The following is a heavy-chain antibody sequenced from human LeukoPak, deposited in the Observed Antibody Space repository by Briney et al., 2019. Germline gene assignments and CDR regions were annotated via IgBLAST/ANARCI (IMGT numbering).Heavy chain of an antibody. Sequence: PSETLSLTCAVSGGSISSSNWWSWVRQPPGKGLEWIGEIYHSGSTNYNPSLKSRVTISVDKSKNQFSLKLSSVTAADTAVYYCARASRDGYNWGYFDYWGQGTLVTVSS. CDR2: IYHSGST. V-gene: IGHV4-4*02. D-gene: IGHD5-24*01. CDR1: GGSISSSNW. CDR3: ARASRDGYNWGYFDY. J-gene: IGHJ4*02.